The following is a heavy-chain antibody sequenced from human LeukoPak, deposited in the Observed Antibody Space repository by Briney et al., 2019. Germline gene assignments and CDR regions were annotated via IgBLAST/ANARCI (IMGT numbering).Heavy chain of an antibody. J-gene: IGHJ6*03. CDR1: GFTFSSYW. CDR2: IKQDGSEK. CDR3: ARVVGGYSLYYYYYYMDV. V-gene: IGHV3-7*01. D-gene: IGHD2-15*01. Sequence: GGPLRLSCAASGFTFSSYWMSWVRQAPGKGLEWVANIKQDGSEKYYVDSVKGRFTVSRDNAKNSLYLQMNSLRAEDTAVYYCARVVGGYSLYYYYYYMDVWGKGTTVTISS.